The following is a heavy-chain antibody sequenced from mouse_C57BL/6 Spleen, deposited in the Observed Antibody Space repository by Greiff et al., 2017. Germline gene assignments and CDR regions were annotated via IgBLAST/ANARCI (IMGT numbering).Heavy chain of an antibody. CDR2: ISYSGST. CDR3: ARDLFYYAMDY. CDR1: GYSITSGYD. Sequence: EVQLQQSGPGMVKPSQSLSLTCTVTGYSITSGYDWHWIRHFPGNKLEWMGYISYSGSTNYNPSLKSRISITHDTSKNHFFLKLNFVTTEDTATYYCARDLFYYAMDYWGQGTSVTVSS. V-gene: IGHV3-1*01. J-gene: IGHJ4*01.